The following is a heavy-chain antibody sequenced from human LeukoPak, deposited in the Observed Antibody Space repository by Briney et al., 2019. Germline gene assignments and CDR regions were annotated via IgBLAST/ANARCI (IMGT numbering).Heavy chain of an antibody. Sequence: GGSLRLSCAASGFTFSSYEMNWVRQAPGKGLEWVSYISSSGSTIYYADSVKGRFTISRDNAKNSLYLQMNSLRAKDTAVYYCAGRIGYDFWSGYYGWGQGTLVTVSS. CDR1: GFTFSSYE. D-gene: IGHD3-3*01. J-gene: IGHJ4*02. CDR3: AGRIGYDFWSGYYG. CDR2: ISSSGSTI. V-gene: IGHV3-48*03.